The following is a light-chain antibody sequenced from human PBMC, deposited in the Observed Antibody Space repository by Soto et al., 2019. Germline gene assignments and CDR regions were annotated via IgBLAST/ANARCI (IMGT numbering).Light chain of an antibody. CDR2: DVT. Sequence: QSVLTQPRSVSGSPGPSVAISCTGTSSDVGGYNYVSWYRQHPGRAPKLLLYDVTKRPSGVPDRFSGSKSGNTASLTISGLQADDEADYYCCSYAGSYIVVIGGGTKLTVL. CDR3: CSYAGSYIVV. J-gene: IGLJ2*01. V-gene: IGLV2-11*01. CDR1: SSDVGGYNY.